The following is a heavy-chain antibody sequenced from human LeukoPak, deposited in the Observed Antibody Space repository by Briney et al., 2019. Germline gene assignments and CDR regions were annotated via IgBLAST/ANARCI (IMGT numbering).Heavy chain of an antibody. D-gene: IGHD6-13*01. CDR1: GFTFSNYW. CDR3: ARGLASSNWPHWFDP. CDR2: IKEDGSEK. V-gene: IGHV3-7*04. J-gene: IGHJ5*02. Sequence: GGSLRLSCAASGFTFSNYWMSWVRQAPGKGLEWVANIKEDGSEKHYVDSLMGRFTISRDNAKNSLYLQMNSLRVEDTAVYHCARGLASSNWPHWFDPWGQGTLVSVSS.